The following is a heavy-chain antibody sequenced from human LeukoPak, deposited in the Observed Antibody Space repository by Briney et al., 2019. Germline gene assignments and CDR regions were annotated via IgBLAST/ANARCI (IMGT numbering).Heavy chain of an antibody. Sequence: PGRSLRLSCAASGFTFSDYYMSWIRQAPGKGLEWVSYISRSSSNTNYADSVKGRFTISRDNAKNSLYLQMNSLRAEDTAVYYCASGGPVTTYDFDYWGQGTLVTVSS. V-gene: IGHV3-11*06. CDR3: ASGGPVTTYDFDY. CDR2: ISRSSSNT. CDR1: GFTFSDYY. D-gene: IGHD4-17*01. J-gene: IGHJ4*02.